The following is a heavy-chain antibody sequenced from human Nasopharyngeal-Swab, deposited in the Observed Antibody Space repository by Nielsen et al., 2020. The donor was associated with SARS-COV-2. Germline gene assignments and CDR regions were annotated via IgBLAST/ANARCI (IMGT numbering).Heavy chain of an antibody. CDR2: IYYSGST. CDR1: GGSISSYY. CDR3: ARIFYCSSTSCSPDY. J-gene: IGHJ4*02. V-gene: IGHV4-59*01. D-gene: IGHD2-2*01. Sequence: SETLSLTCTVSGGSISSYYWSWLRQPPGKGLEWIGYIYYSGSTNYNPPLKSRVTISVDTSKNQFSLKLSSVTAADTAVYYCARIFYCSSTSCSPDYWGQGTLVTVSS.